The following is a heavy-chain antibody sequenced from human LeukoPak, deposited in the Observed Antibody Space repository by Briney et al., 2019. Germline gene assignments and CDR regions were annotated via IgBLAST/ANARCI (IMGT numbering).Heavy chain of an antibody. D-gene: IGHD4-23*01. Sequence: GGSLRLSCAASGFTFSSYSINWVRQAPGKGLEWISYISSSSSSIYYADSVKGRFTISRDNAKNSLYLQMNSLRAEDTAVYYCARDVTPEGFDYWGQGTLVTVSS. CDR2: ISSSSSSI. V-gene: IGHV3-48*01. CDR3: ARDVTPEGFDY. CDR1: GFTFSSYS. J-gene: IGHJ4*02.